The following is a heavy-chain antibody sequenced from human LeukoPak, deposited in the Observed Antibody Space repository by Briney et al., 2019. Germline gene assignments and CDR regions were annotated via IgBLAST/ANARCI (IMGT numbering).Heavy chain of an antibody. V-gene: IGHV5-51*01. Sequence: GESLKISCKGSGYSFTSYWIGWVRQMPGKGLEWMGIIYPGDSDTRYSPSFQGQVTISADKSISTAYLQWSSLRASDTAMYYCARHGYNWKDPLDYWGQGTLVTVSS. CDR1: GYSFTSYW. CDR3: ARHGYNWKDPLDY. D-gene: IGHD1-20*01. CDR2: IYPGDSDT. J-gene: IGHJ4*02.